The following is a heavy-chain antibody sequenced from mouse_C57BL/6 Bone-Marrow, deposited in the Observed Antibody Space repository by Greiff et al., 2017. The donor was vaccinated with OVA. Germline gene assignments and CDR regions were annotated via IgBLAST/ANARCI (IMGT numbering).Heavy chain of an antibody. CDR2: IYPSDSET. CDR1: GYTFTSYW. CDR3: AREGVPFDY. J-gene: IGHJ2*01. V-gene: IGHV1-61*01. Sequence: QVQLQQPGAELVRPGSSVKLSCKASGYTFTSYWMDWVKQRPGQGLEWIGNIYPSDSETHYNQKFKDKATLTVDKSSSTSYMQISSLTSEDSAVYYCAREGVPFDYWGQGTTLTVSS.